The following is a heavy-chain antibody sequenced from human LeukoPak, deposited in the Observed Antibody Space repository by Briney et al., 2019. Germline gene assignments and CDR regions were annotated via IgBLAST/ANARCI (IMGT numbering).Heavy chain of an antibody. CDR1: GFTFSSYC. CDR3: ARDTDTVTTILDY. CDR2: INSDGSST. J-gene: IGHJ4*02. D-gene: IGHD4-17*01. Sequence: GGSLRLSCAASGFTFSSYCMHWVRQAPGKALVWVSRINSDGSSTSYADSVKGRFTISRDNAKNTLYLQMNSLRAEDTAVYYCARDTDTVTTILDYWGQGTLVTVSS. V-gene: IGHV3-74*01.